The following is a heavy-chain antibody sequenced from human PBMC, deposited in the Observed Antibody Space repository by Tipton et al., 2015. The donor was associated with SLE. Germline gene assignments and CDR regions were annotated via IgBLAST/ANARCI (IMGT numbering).Heavy chain of an antibody. V-gene: IGHV4-59*08. Sequence: TLSLTCSVSGVSISDYYWSWIRQPPGKGLEWIGYVYNSGGTNYNPSLKSRVTISIDTSKNQFSLRLTSVTAADTAVYFCGRHGYGDYGIDYWGQGTLVTVSS. D-gene: IGHD4-17*01. CDR2: VYNSGGT. J-gene: IGHJ4*02. CDR1: GVSISDYY. CDR3: GRHGYGDYGIDY.